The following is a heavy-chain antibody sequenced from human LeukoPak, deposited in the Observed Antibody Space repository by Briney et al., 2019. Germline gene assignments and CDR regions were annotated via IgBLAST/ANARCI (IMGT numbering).Heavy chain of an antibody. Sequence: SETQSLTCTVSGSSISSYYWSWIRQPAGKGLEWIGRIYTSGSTNYNPSLKSRVTMSVDTSKNQFSLKLSSVTAADTAVYYCARGTSDKLRFLEWLSLPSYYYYMDVWGKGTTVTVSS. V-gene: IGHV4-4*07. D-gene: IGHD3-3*01. CDR2: IYTSGST. J-gene: IGHJ6*03. CDR1: GSSISSYY. CDR3: ARGTSDKLRFLEWLSLPSYYYYMDV.